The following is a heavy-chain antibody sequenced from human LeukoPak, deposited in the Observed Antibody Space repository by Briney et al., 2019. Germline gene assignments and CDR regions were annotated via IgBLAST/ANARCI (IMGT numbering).Heavy chain of an antibody. Sequence: PGGSLRLSCAVSGFTFSWYSMNWVRQAPGKGLERVSYISSSRSTIYYADSVKGRFTISRDNAKNSLYLQMNSLRVEDTAVYYCARDQSVHDFWSGYLGSDIWGQGTMVTVSA. V-gene: IGHV3-48*01. CDR3: ARDQSVHDFWSGYLGSDI. D-gene: IGHD3-3*01. CDR1: GFTFSWYS. CDR2: ISSSRSTI. J-gene: IGHJ3*02.